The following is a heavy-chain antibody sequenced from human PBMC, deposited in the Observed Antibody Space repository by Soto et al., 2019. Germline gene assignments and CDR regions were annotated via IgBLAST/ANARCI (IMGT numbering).Heavy chain of an antibody. CDR2: IYYSGST. V-gene: IGHV4-30-4*01. Sequence: SETRSLTCTVSGGSISSGDYYWSWIRQPPGKGLEWIGYIYYSGSTYYNPSLKSRVTISVDTSKNQFSLRLSSVTAADTAVYYCARDQMGSRDYYYGMDVWGQGTTVTVSS. CDR3: ARDQMGSRDYYYGMDV. CDR1: GGSISSGDYY. D-gene: IGHD3-10*01. J-gene: IGHJ6*02.